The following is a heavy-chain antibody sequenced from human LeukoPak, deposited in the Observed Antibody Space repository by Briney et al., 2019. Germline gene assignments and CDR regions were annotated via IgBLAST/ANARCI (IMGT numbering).Heavy chain of an antibody. V-gene: IGHV3-9*03. CDR1: GFTFDDYA. CDR3: AKDRGSGSSYYYMDV. D-gene: IGHD3-10*01. CDR2: ISWNSGSI. Sequence: GGSLRLSCAASGFTFDDYAMHWVRQAPGKGLERVSGISWNSGSIGYADSVKGRFTISRDNAKNSLYLQMNSLRAEDMALYYCAKDRGSGSSYYYMDVWGKGTTVTVSS. J-gene: IGHJ6*03.